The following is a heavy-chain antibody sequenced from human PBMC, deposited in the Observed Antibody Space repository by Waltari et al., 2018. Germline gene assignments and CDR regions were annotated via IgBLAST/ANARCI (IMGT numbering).Heavy chain of an antibody. CDR3: ARERGRVIFGARAFDI. CDR1: GGSISSGSYY. CDR2: IYTSGST. V-gene: IGHV4-61*09. D-gene: IGHD3-3*01. J-gene: IGHJ3*02. Sequence: QVQLQESGPGLVKPSQTLSLTCTVSGGSISSGSYYWSWIRQPAGKGLEWIGYIYTSGSTNYNPSLKIRVTISVVTSKNQFSLKLSSVTAADTAVYYCARERGRVIFGARAFDIWGQGTMVTVSS.